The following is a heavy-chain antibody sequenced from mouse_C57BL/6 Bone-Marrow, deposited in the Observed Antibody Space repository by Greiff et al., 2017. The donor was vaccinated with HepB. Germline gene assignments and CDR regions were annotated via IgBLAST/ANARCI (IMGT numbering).Heavy chain of an antibody. CDR1: GFTFSSYA. J-gene: IGHJ2*01. CDR2: ISSGGDYI. Sequence: EVKLMESGEGLVKPGGSLKLSCAASGFTFSSYAMSWVRQTPEKRLEWVAYISSGGDYIYYADTVKGRFTISRDNARNTLYLQMSSLESEDTAMYYCTRETVVAYYFDYWGQGTTLTVSS. CDR3: TRETVVAYYFDY. D-gene: IGHD1-1*01. V-gene: IGHV5-9-1*02.